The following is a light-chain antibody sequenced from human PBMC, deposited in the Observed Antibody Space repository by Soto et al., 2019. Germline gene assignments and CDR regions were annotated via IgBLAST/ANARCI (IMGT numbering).Light chain of an antibody. CDR1: QSISSW. CDR2: KAS. J-gene: IGKJ1*01. Sequence: DIQMTQSPSTLSASVGDRVTITCRASQSISSWLAWYQQKPGKAPKLLIYKASSLESGVPSRFSGSGSGTXXXLTISSLQPDDXATYYCQQYNSYPWTFGQGTKVEIK. V-gene: IGKV1-5*03. CDR3: QQYNSYPWT.